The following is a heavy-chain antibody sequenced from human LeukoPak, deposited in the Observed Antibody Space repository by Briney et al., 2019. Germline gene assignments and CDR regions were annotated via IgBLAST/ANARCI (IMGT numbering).Heavy chain of an antibody. J-gene: IGHJ4*02. CDR3: AHYYDSKVDY. D-gene: IGHD3-22*01. V-gene: IGHV1-69*01. Sequence: ASVKVSCKASGGTFSSYAISWVRQAPGQGLEWMGGIIPIFGTANYAQKFQGRVTITADESTGTAYMELSSLRSEDTAVYYCAHYYDSKVDYWGQGTLVTVSS. CDR1: GGTFSSYA. CDR2: IIPIFGTA.